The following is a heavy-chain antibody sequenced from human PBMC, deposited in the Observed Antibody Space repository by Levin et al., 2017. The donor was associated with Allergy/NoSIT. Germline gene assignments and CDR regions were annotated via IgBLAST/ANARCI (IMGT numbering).Heavy chain of an antibody. CDR1: GYTFSNYW. D-gene: IGHD3-16*02. J-gene: IGHJ3*02. CDR3: VKSRRLAHRFDAFDI. V-gene: IGHV5-51*06. CDR2: IYPSYSDT. Sequence: GESLKISCKGSGYTFSNYWIGWVRQMPGKGLEWMGIIYPSYSDTRYSPSFQGQVSISADKSISTAYLQWSSLKPSGTAMYYCVKSRRLAHRFDAFDIWGQGTKVTVSS.